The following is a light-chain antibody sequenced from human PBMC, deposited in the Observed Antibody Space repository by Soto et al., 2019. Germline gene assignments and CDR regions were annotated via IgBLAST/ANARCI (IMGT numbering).Light chain of an antibody. CDR1: QSVNSK. Sequence: EIVMTQSPATLSVSPGERATVSCRASQSVNSKLAWYQQKPGRAPRLLIYGASTRATGIPARFSGSGSGTEFTLTISSLQSEDFAVYYCQQYGSSPRTFGQGTKVDIK. V-gene: IGKV3-15*01. CDR3: QQYGSSPRT. J-gene: IGKJ1*01. CDR2: GAS.